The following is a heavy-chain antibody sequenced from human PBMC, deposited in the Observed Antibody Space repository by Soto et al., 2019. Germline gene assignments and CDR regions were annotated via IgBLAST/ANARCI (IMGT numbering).Heavy chain of an antibody. CDR3: ASPGIAAAGILMDV. D-gene: IGHD6-13*01. CDR1: GGSISSSSYY. Sequence: NPSETLSLTCTVSGGSISSSSYYWGWIRQPPGKGLEWIGSIYYSGSTYYNPSLKSRVTISVDTSKNQFSLKLSSVTAADTAVYYCASPGIAAAGILMDVWGQGTTVTVSS. V-gene: IGHV4-39*01. J-gene: IGHJ6*02. CDR2: IYYSGST.